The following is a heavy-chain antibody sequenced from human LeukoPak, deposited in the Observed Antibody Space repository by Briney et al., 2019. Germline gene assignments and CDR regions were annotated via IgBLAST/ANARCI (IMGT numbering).Heavy chain of an antibody. CDR2: ISGSGGST. J-gene: IGHJ4*02. Sequence: GGSLRLSCAASGFTFSSYAMSWVRQAPGKGLEWVSGISGSGGSTYYADSVKGRFTISRDNSKNTLYLQMNSLRAEDTAVYYCAKDQNYYDSSGYDYWGQGTLVTVSS. CDR1: GFTFSSYA. V-gene: IGHV3-23*01. D-gene: IGHD3-22*01. CDR3: AKDQNYYDSSGYDY.